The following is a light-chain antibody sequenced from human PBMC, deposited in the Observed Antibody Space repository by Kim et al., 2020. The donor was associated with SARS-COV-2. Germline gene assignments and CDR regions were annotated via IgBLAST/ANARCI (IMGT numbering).Light chain of an antibody. V-gene: IGKV3-11*01. J-gene: IGKJ1*01. CDR3: QQRFNWPRT. CDR1: QRVSSY. Sequence: LSPGARATLSCRASQRVSSYLAWYQQKPGQAPRLLIYDASKRATDIPARFSGSGSGTDFTLTISSLEAEDFAVYYCQQRFNWPRTFGQGTKVDIK. CDR2: DAS.